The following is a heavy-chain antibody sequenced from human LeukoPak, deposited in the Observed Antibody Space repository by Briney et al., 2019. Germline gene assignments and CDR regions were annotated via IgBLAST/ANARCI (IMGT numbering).Heavy chain of an antibody. V-gene: IGHV3-48*03. CDR1: GFIFSNAW. Sequence: GGSLRLSCAASGFIFSNAWMSWVRQAPGKGLEWVSYISSSGSTIYYADSVKGRFTISRDNAKNSLYLQMNSLRAEDTAVYYCAELGITMIGGVWGKGTTVTISS. D-gene: IGHD3-10*02. CDR3: AELGITMIGGV. J-gene: IGHJ6*04. CDR2: ISSSGSTI.